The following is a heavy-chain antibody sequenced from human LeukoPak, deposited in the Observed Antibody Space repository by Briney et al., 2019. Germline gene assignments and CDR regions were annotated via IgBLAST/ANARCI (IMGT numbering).Heavy chain of an antibody. CDR1: GGSISSSSYY. CDR2: IYFSGST. D-gene: IGHD4-23*01. V-gene: IGHV4-39*01. J-gene: IGHJ4*02. Sequence: PSETLSLTCTVSGGSISSSSYYWGWLRQPPGKGLEWIASIYFSGSTYYNPSLKSRVTISVDTSKNQFSLRLSSVTAADTAVYYCARTIGGNLHFDSWGQGTLVTVSS. CDR3: ARTIGGNLHFDS.